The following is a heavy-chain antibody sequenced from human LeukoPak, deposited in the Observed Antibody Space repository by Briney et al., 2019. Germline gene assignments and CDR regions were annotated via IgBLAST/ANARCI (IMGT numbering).Heavy chain of an antibody. V-gene: IGHV4-4*02. CDR1: GGSISRSSW. Sequence: TSSGTLSLTCAVSGGSISRSSWWSWVRQPPGTGLEWIGEIYQTGSPDYNPSLQSRVTISKDKSKNQVSLNLDSVTAADTAVYYCARDPHNTDWSAGDYWGPGVLVIVSS. CDR3: ARDPHNTDWSAGDY. CDR2: IYQTGSP. D-gene: IGHD3-9*01. J-gene: IGHJ4*02.